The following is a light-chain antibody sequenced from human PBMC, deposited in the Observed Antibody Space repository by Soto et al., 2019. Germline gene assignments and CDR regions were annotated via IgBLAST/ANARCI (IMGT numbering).Light chain of an antibody. CDR2: GNN. CDR1: SSNIGPGYD. Sequence: QSVLTQPPSVSGAPGQRVTISCTGSSSNIGPGYDVHWYQQLPGTAPKLLIYGNNQRPSGVPDRFSGSTSGTSASLAISGLRSEDESDYYCATWDDSLNGYVFGTGTKVTVL. V-gene: IGLV1-40*01. J-gene: IGLJ1*01. CDR3: ATWDDSLNGYV.